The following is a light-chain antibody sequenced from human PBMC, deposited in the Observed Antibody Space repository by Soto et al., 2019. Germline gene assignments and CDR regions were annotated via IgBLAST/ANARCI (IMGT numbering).Light chain of an antibody. CDR3: QSYDSSLSGYV. CDR2: ENN. J-gene: IGLJ1*01. Sequence: QSVLTQPPSVSEAPGQRVTISCTGRSSNIGAGYEAHWYQQVPGTAPKLLIYENNNRPSGVPDRFSGSKSGTSASLALTGLQAVDEAEYYCQSYDSSLSGYVFGTGTKVTVL. CDR1: SSNIGAGYE. V-gene: IGLV1-40*01.